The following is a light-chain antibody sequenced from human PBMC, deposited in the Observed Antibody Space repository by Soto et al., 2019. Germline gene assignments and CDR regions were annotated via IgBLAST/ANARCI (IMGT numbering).Light chain of an antibody. Sequence: EIVLTQSPGTLSLSPGERATLSCRASQSVSSNFLAWYQQKPGQAPRLLISGASSRATGIPDRFSGSGSGTDFTLTISRLEPEDFAVYYCQQRGNWPVTFGGGTKVEI. CDR1: QSVSSNF. CDR3: QQRGNWPVT. CDR2: GAS. V-gene: IGKV3D-20*02. J-gene: IGKJ4*01.